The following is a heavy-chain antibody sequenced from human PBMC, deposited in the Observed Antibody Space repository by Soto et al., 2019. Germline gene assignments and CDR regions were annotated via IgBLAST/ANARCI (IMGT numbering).Heavy chain of an antibody. Sequence: EVQVVESGGCLVQPGGSLRLSCAASGFTFSSNSMNWVRQAPGKGLEWISYISSSSSTIYADSVKGRFTISRDNAKNSLYLQMNRLRDEDTAVYYCARVIWSGHLTSARWGQGTLVTVSS. V-gene: IGHV3-48*02. CDR2: ISSSSSTI. CDR3: ARVIWSGHLTSAR. J-gene: IGHJ4*02. CDR1: GFTFSSNS. D-gene: IGHD3-3*01.